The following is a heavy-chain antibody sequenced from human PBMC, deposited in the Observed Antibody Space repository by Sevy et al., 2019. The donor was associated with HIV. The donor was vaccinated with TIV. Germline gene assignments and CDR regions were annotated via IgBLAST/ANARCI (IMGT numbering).Heavy chain of an antibody. CDR3: ARAPPVRSGDDSLNWFDP. V-gene: IGHV4-59*01. CDR1: GGSISTYY. J-gene: IGHJ5*02. D-gene: IGHD5-12*01. CDR2: IYYTGST. Sequence: SETLSLTCTVSGGSISTYYWSWIRQPPGKGLEYIGYIYYTGSTNYNPSLKSRVTISVDTYKNQFSLNLRSVTAVDTAVYYCARAPPVRSGDDSLNWFDPWGQGTLVTVSS.